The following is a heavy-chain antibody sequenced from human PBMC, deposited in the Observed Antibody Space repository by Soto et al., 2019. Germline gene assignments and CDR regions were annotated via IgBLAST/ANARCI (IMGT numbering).Heavy chain of an antibody. V-gene: IGHV3-23*01. CDR1: GFTFSSYA. CDR2: ISGSGGST. J-gene: IGHJ4*02. D-gene: IGHD3-9*01. CDR3: AKDPRVLRYFDWLLPYFDH. Sequence: GGSLRLSCAASGFTFSSYAMSWVRQAPGKGLEWVSAISGSGGSTYYADSVKGRFTISRDNSKNTLYLQMNSLRAEDTAVYYCAKDPRVLRYFDWLLPYFDHWGQGTLVTVSS.